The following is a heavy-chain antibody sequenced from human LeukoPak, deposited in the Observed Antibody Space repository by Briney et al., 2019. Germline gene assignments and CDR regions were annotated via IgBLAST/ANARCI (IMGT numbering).Heavy chain of an antibody. CDR3: ARGRLGYCSSTSCFLYFDY. D-gene: IGHD2-2*01. Sequence: PGGSLRLSCAASGFTFNSYGMHWVRQAPGKGLEWVAVISYDGSNKYFADSVKGRFTISRDNAKNSLYLQMNSLRAEDTAVYYCARGRLGYCSSTSCFLYFDYWGQGTLVTVSS. CDR2: ISYDGSNK. V-gene: IGHV3-30*03. CDR1: GFTFNSYG. J-gene: IGHJ4*02.